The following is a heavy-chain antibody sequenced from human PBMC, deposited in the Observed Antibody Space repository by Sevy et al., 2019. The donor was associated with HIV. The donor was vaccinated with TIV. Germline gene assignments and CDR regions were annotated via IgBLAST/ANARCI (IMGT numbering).Heavy chain of an antibody. CDR3: ATESIEGNYYDSSGFYDFYYYGMDV. J-gene: IGHJ6*02. D-gene: IGHD3-22*01. CDR1: GFTFSSYE. CDR2: ITNSGSSI. V-gene: IGHV3-48*03. Sequence: GGSLRLSCTASGFTFSSYEMNWVRQAPGKGLEWVSYITNSGSSIYYSDSVRGRFTVSRDNAKNSLYLQMNSLKTEDTAVYYCATESIEGNYYDSSGFYDFYYYGMDVWGQGTTVTVSS.